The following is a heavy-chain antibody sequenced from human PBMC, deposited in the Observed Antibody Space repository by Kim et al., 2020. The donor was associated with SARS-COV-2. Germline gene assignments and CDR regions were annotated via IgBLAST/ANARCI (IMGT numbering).Heavy chain of an antibody. V-gene: IGHV1-58*01. CDR3: AATSGYSSGWFFDY. J-gene: IGHJ4*02. D-gene: IGHD6-19*01. Sequence: AQKFQERVTITRDMSKSTAYMELSSLRSEDTAVYYCAATSGYSSGWFFDYWGQGTLVTVSS.